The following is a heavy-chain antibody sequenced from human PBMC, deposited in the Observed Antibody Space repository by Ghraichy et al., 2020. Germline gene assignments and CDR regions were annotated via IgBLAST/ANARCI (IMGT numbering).Heavy chain of an antibody. CDR3: ARSYYYGSGSYYYYFDY. D-gene: IGHD3-10*01. CDR1: GGSISSYY. J-gene: IGHJ4*02. Sequence: SETLSLTCTVSGGSISSYYWSWIRQPPGKGLEWIGYIYYSGSTNYNPSLKSRVTISVDTSKNQFSLKLSSVTAADTAVYYCARSYYYGSGSYYYYFDYWGQGTLVTVSS. V-gene: IGHV4-59*01. CDR2: IYYSGST.